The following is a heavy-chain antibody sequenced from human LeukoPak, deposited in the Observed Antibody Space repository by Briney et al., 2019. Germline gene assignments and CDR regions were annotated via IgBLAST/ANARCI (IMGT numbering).Heavy chain of an antibody. CDR1: GGSISSYY. CDR2: IYYSGST. V-gene: IGHV4-59*01. J-gene: IGHJ3*02. D-gene: IGHD6-19*01. CDR3: ARAVAGLFAFDI. Sequence: SETLSLXCTVSGGSISSYYWSWIRQPPGKGLEWIGYIYYSGSTNYNPSLKSRVTISVDTSKNQFSLKLSSVTAADTAVYYCARAVAGLFAFDIWGQGTMVTVSS.